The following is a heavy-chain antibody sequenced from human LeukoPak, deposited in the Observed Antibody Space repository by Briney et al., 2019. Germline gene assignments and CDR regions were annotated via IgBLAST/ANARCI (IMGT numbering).Heavy chain of an antibody. J-gene: IGHJ4*02. D-gene: IGHD5-24*01. CDR1: GGSFSGYY. V-gene: IGHV4-34*01. CDR3: ARLHGYNFYY. Sequence: PSETLSLTCAVYGGSFSGYYWSWIRQPPGKGLEWIGEINHSGSTNYNPSLKSRVTISVDTSKNQFSLKLSSVTAADTAVYYCARLHGYNFYYWGQGTLVTVSS. CDR2: INHSGST.